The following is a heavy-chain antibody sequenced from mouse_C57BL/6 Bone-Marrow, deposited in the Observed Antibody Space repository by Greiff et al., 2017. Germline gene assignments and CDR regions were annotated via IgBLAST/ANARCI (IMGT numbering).Heavy chain of an antibody. D-gene: IGHD2-5*01. CDR1: GYTFTSYW. Sequence: QVQLQQPGAELVRPGSSVKLSCKASGYTFTSYWMHWVKQRPIQGLEWIGNIDPSDSEPHYNQKFKDKATLTVDKSSSTAYMQLSSLTSEDSAVYYCARFYYSNPYYAMDYWGQGTSVTVSS. CDR3: ARFYYSNPYYAMDY. V-gene: IGHV1-52*01. CDR2: IDPSDSEP. J-gene: IGHJ4*01.